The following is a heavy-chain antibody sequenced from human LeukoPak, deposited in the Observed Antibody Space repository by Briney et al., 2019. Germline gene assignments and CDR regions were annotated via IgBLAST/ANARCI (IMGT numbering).Heavy chain of an antibody. CDR1: GYTFTNYY. V-gene: IGHV1-46*01. J-gene: IGHJ4*02. Sequence: ASVKVSCKASGYTFTNYYMHWVRQAPGQGLEWMGIINPSGGSTSNAQKFQGRVTMTRDTPTSTVYMELSSLRSEDTAVYYCARVVPGTTWVGTYFDNWGQGTLVTVSS. D-gene: IGHD2-21*02. CDR3: ARVVPGTTWVGTYFDN. CDR2: INPSGGST.